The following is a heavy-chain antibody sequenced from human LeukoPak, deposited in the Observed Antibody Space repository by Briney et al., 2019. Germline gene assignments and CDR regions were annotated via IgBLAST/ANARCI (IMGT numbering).Heavy chain of an antibody. CDR3: ARSGGPTSFDY. D-gene: IGHD4-23*01. V-gene: IGHV3-48*04. J-gene: IGHJ4*02. Sequence: GGSLRLSCAASGFTFSSYSMNWVRQAPGKGLEWVSGISWNSGSIGYADSVKGRFTISRDNAQDSVYLQMNSLRAEDTAVYCARSGGPTSFDYWGQGTLVSVS. CDR2: ISWNSGSI. CDR1: GFTFSSYS.